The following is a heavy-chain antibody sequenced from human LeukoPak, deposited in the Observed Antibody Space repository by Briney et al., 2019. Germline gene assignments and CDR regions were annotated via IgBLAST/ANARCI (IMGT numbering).Heavy chain of an antibody. CDR3: ARGFRIAAAGTIRPLYYFDY. Sequence: ASVKVSCKASGYTFTSYDINWVRQATGQGLEWMGWMNPNSGNTGYAQKFQGRVTMTRNTSISTAYMELSSLRSEDTAVYYCARGFRIAAAGTIRPLYYFDYWGQGTQVTVSS. V-gene: IGHV1-8*01. CDR2: MNPNSGNT. J-gene: IGHJ4*02. CDR1: GYTFTSYD. D-gene: IGHD6-13*01.